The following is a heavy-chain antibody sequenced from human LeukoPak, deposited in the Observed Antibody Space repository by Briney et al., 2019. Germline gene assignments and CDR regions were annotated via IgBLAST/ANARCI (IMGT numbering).Heavy chain of an antibody. J-gene: IGHJ4*02. V-gene: IGHV3-64*01. D-gene: IGHD3-3*01. CDR2: ISSNGGST. CDR3: ARADYDFWSGPNPKPPDY. Sequence: QPGGSLRLSCAASGFTFSEYAMHWVRQAPGKGLEYVSVISSNGGSTYYANSVKGRFTISGDNSKNTLYLQMGSLRAEDMAVYYCARADYDFWSGPNPKPPDYWGQGTLVTVSS. CDR1: GFTFSEYA.